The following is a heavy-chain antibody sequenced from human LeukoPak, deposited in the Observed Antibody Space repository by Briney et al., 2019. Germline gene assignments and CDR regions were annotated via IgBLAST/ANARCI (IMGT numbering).Heavy chain of an antibody. V-gene: IGHV4-59*01. CDR2: IYYSGST. CDR3: ARERITHTDNWFDP. D-gene: IGHD3-10*01. J-gene: IGHJ5*02. Sequence: SETLSLTCTVSGGPISSFYWSWIRQPPGKGLEWIGYIYYSGSTSYNPSLKSRVTISVDTSKNQFSLKLSSVTAADTAVYYCARERITHTDNWFDPWGQGTLVTVSS. CDR1: GGPISSFY.